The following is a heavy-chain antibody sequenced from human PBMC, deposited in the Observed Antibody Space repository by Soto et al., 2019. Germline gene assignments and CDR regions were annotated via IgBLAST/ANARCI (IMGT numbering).Heavy chain of an antibody. V-gene: IGHV4-59*08. CDR1: GGSISSYY. CDR2: IYYSGST. Sequence: QVQLQESGPGLVKPSETLSLTCTVSGGSISSYYWSWIRQPPGKGLEWIGYIYYSGSTNYNPSLKSRVTISVDTSKNQFSLKLSSVTAADTAVYYCARQSSGTCSSTSCPHYYYYYYMDVWGKGTTVTVSS. J-gene: IGHJ6*03. D-gene: IGHD2-2*01. CDR3: ARQSSGTCSSTSCPHYYYYYYMDV.